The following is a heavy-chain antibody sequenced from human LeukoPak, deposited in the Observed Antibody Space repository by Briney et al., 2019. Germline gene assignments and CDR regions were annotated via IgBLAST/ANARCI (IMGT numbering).Heavy chain of an antibody. CDR1: GYSISSGYY. Sequence: PSETLSLTCTVSGYSISSGYYWGWIRQPPGKGLEWIGNIYHSGRTYYNPSLKSRVTISVDTSKNQFSLKLSSVTAADTAVYYCARVLLWFGTEYMDVWGKGTTVTVSS. D-gene: IGHD3-10*01. CDR2: IYHSGRT. CDR3: ARVLLWFGTEYMDV. J-gene: IGHJ6*03. V-gene: IGHV4-38-2*02.